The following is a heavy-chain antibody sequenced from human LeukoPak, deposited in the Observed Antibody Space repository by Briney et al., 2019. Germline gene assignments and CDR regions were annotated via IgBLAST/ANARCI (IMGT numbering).Heavy chain of an antibody. J-gene: IGHJ4*02. D-gene: IGHD2-2*01. CDR2: ISAYNGNT. V-gene: IGHV1-18*01. CDR1: GYTLIDYD. CDR3: ARVWYCSSTSCKGFPDY. Sequence: ASVKVSCEASGYTLIDYDINWVRQAPGQGLEWMGWISAYNGNTNYAQKLQGRVTMTTDTSTSTAYMELRSLGSDDTAVYYCARVWYCSSTSCKGFPDYWGQGTLVTVSS.